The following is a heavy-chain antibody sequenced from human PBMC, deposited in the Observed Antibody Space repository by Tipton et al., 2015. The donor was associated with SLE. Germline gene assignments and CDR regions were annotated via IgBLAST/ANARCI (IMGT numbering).Heavy chain of an antibody. D-gene: IGHD6-13*01. J-gene: IGHJ4*02. CDR2: IDSEGSST. CDR1: GFIVSTNY. V-gene: IGHV3-74*01. CDR3: ARPTSPYSSSPED. Sequence: SLRLSCAASGFIVSTNYMSWVRQAPGKGLVWVSCIDSEGSSTSYADSVRSGFTISRDNAKNTLYLQMNSLRGEDTAVYYCARPTSPYSSSPEDWGRGTLVTVSS.